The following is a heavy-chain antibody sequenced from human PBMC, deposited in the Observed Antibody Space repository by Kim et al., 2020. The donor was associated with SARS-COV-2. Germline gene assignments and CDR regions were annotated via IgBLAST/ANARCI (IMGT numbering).Heavy chain of an antibody. D-gene: IGHD6-13*01. Sequence: SETLSLTCAVYGGSFSGYYWSWIRQPPGKGLEWIGEINHSGSTNYNPSLKSRVTISVDTSKNQFSLKLSSVTAADTAVYYCARGPTGYSSSPGTRDRSDDNYWGQGTLVTVSS. CDR3: ARGPTGYSSSPGTRDRSDDNY. V-gene: IGHV4-34*01. CDR2: INHSGST. CDR1: GGSFSGYY. J-gene: IGHJ4*02.